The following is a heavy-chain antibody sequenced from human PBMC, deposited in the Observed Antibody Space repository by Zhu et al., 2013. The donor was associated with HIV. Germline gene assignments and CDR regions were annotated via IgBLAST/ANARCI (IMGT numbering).Heavy chain of an antibody. V-gene: IGHV1-69*02. CDR1: GGTFSSYT. Sequence: QVQLVQSGAEVKKPGSSVKVSCKASGGTFSSYTISWVRQAPGQGLEWMGRIIPILGIANYAQKFQGRVTITADKSTSTAYMELSSLRSEDTAVYYCAGNYGGKGNGVDYWGRGNPGHRLL. D-gene: IGHD2-15*01. CDR2: IIPILGIA. CDR3: AGNYGGKGNGVDY. J-gene: IGHJ4*02.